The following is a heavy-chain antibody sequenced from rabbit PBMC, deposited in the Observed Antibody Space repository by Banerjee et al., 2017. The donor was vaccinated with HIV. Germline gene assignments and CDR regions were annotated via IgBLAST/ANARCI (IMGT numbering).Heavy chain of an antibody. J-gene: IGHJ4*01. CDR3: ARSQVYGYDWAFTL. Sequence: QLKESGGGLVQPGGSLKLSCKASGFDFSSYYMSWVRQTPGKGLEWIGYIDPVFGNTYYASWVNGRFTISSHNAQNTLYLQLNSLTAADTATYFCARSQVYGYDWAFTLWGPGTLVTVS. CDR2: IDPVFGNT. D-gene: IGHD6-1*01. CDR1: GFDFSSYY. V-gene: IGHV1S7*01.